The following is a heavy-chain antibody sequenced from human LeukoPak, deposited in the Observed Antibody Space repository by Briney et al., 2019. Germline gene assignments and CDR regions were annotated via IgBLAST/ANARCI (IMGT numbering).Heavy chain of an antibody. CDR2: IKQDGSEK. V-gene: IGHV3-7*01. CDR3: ARVSGLYSSSWYLDY. J-gene: IGHJ4*02. CDR1: GFTFSSYW. D-gene: IGHD6-13*01. Sequence: PGGSLRLSCAASGFTFSSYWMSWVRQAPGKGLEWVANIKQDGSEKYYVDSVKGRFTISRDNAKNSLYPQMNSLRAEDTAVYYCARVSGLYSSSWYLDYWGQGTLVTVSS.